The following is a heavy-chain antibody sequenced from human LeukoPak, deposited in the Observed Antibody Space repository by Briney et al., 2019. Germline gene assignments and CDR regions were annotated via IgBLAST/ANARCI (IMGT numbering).Heavy chain of an antibody. D-gene: IGHD5-18*01. CDR1: GGSFSGYY. Sequence: SETLSLTCAVYGGSFSGYYWSWIRQPPGKGLEWIGEINHSGSTNYNPSLKSRVTISVDTSKNQFSLKLSSVTAADTAVYYCARGSYHHRGYSYGPGGNFDYWGQGTLVTVSS. CDR2: INHSGST. J-gene: IGHJ4*02. V-gene: IGHV4-34*01. CDR3: ARGSYHHRGYSYGPGGNFDY.